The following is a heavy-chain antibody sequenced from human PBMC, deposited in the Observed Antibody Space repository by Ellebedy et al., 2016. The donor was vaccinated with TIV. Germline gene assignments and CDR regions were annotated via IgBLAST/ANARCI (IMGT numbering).Heavy chain of an antibody. CDR1: GFTFNNYA. V-gene: IGHV3-23*01. CDR2: ISGGGAHT. CDR3: AKDGGGWYTSGWYYFDY. D-gene: IGHD6-19*01. J-gene: IGHJ4*02. Sequence: GESLKISCAASGFTFNNYAMSWVRQAPGKGLEWVSAISGGGAHTYYVDSVKGRFTISRDNSKSTLYLQLNSLRAEETAVYYCAKDGGGWYTSGWYYFDYWGQGTLVTVSS.